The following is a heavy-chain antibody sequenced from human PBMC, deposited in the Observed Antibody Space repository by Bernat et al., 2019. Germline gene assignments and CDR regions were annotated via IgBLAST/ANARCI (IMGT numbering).Heavy chain of an antibody. J-gene: IGHJ6*03. CDR3: AREIDPITIFVVVTDGNARYYYYYYMDV. V-gene: IGHV6-1*01. CDR1: GDSVSSNSAA. CDR2: TYYRSKWYN. D-gene: IGHD3-3*01. Sequence: QVQLQQSGPGLVKPSQTLSLTCAISGDSVSSNSAAWNWIRQSPSRGLEWLGRTYYRSKWYNDYAVSVKSRITINPDTSKNQFSLQLNSVTPEDTAVYYCAREIDPITIFVVVTDGNARYYYYYYMDVWGKGTTVTVSS.